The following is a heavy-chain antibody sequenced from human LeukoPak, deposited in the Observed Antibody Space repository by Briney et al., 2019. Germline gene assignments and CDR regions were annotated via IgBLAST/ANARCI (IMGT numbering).Heavy chain of an antibody. CDR2: VSAYNGNT. CDR1: GYTFTSYG. D-gene: IGHD3-22*01. Sequence: ASVKVSCKASGYTFTSYGISWVRQAPGQGLEWMGWVSAYNGNTNYAQKLQGRVTMTTDTSTSTAYMELRSLRSDDTAVYYCARTPPYYYDSSGYPYYFDYWGQGTLVTVSS. V-gene: IGHV1-18*01. CDR3: ARTPPYYYDSSGYPYYFDY. J-gene: IGHJ4*02.